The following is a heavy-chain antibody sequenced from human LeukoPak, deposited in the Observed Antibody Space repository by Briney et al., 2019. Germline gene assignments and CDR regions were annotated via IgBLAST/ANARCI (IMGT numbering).Heavy chain of an antibody. CDR1: GGSISSYY. J-gene: IGHJ3*02. V-gene: IGHV4-4*07. CDR2: IYISEST. CDR3: ARYRPGATGSNAFDI. D-gene: IGHD1-26*01. Sequence: KPSETLSLTCTVSGGSISSYYWSWIRQPAGKGLEWIGRIYISESTNYNPSLKSRVTMSVDTSKNQFSLKLSSVTAADTAVYYCARYRPGATGSNAFDIWGQGTMVTVSS.